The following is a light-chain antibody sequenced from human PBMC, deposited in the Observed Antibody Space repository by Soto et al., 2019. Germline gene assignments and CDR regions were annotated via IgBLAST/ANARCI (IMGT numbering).Light chain of an antibody. J-gene: IGKJ5*01. V-gene: IGKV1D-13*01. CDR3: QQLKNYPLT. CDR2: DAS. Sequence: AIQLTQSPSSLSASIGDRVTITCRASQAISSALAWYQQKPGKAPDLLIYDASILESGVPSRFSGSGSGTDFTLIISSLQPEDFATYYCQQLKNYPLTFGPGTRLEIK. CDR1: QAISSA.